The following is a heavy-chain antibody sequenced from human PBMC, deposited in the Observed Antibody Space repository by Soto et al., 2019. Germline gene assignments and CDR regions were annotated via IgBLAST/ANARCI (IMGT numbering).Heavy chain of an antibody. D-gene: IGHD3-16*01. CDR2: IYYSGST. V-gene: IGHV4-31*03. CDR1: GGSISSGGYY. CDR3: ARGGKDWFDP. J-gene: IGHJ5*02. Sequence: NPSGTLSLTCTVSGGSISSGGYYWSWIRQHPGKGLEWIGYIYYSGSTYYNPSLKSRVTISVDTSKNQFSLKLSSVTAADTAVYYCARGGKDWFDPWGQGTLVTVSS.